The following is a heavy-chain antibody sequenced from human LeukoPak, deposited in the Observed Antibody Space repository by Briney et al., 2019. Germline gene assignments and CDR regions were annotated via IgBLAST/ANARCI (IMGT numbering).Heavy chain of an antibody. CDR1: GGSVSGYY. J-gene: IGHJ4*02. D-gene: IGHD6-19*01. CDR3: ARGGSKQWLVDDS. CDR2: IHYSGST. V-gene: IGHV4-59*02. Sequence: SETLSLACTVSGGSVSGYYWSWIRQPPGKGLEWIGYIHYSGSTNYNPSLKSRVTISVDTSKNQFSLKLSSVTAADTAIYYCARGGSKQWLVDDSWGQGTLVTVSS.